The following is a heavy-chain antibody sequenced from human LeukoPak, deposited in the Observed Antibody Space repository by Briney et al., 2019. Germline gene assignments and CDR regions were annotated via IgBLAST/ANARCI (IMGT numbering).Heavy chain of an antibody. J-gene: IGHJ4*02. V-gene: IGHV4-4*07. CDR2: IYTSGST. CDR3: ARLRYGSGSYHFDY. CDR1: GGSISSYY. Sequence: SETLSLTCTVSGGSISSYYWSWIRQPAGKGLEWIGRIYTSGSTNYNPSLKSRVTMSVDTSKNQFSLKLGSVTAADTAVYYCARLRYGSGSYHFDYWGQGTLVTVSS. D-gene: IGHD3-10*01.